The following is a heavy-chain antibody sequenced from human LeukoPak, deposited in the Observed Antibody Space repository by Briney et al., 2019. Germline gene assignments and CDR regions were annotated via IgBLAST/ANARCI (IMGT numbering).Heavy chain of an antibody. CDR2: IGSDGVRA. CDR3: ARDSITGDNSLGY. D-gene: IGHD5-24*01. J-gene: IGHJ4*02. V-gene: IGHV3-33*02. CDR1: GLPFSTYG. Sequence: PGGSLILSCSASGLPFSTYGMQWVRQTPGKGLEWVAVIGSDGVRASYGDSARGRFTISRDNSKNTLFLQMNSLRAEDTAVYYCARDSITGDNSLGYWGQGTLVTVSS.